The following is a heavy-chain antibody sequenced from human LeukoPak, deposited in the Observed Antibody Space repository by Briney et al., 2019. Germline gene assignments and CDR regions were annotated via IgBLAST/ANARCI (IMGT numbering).Heavy chain of an antibody. CDR3: AKGVVVAPDVTPFDY. CDR2: ISSSGSTI. Sequence: GGSLRLSCAASGFTFSSYEMNWVRQAPGKGLEWVSYISSSGSTIYYADSVKGRFTISRDNSKNTLYLQMNSLRAEDTAVYYCAKGVVVAPDVTPFDYWGQGTLVTVSS. CDR1: GFTFSSYE. J-gene: IGHJ4*02. V-gene: IGHV3-48*03. D-gene: IGHD2-15*01.